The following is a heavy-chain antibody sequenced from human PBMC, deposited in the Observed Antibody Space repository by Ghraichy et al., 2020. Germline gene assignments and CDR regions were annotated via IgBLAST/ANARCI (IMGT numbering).Heavy chain of an antibody. CDR3: ARGEAYYYDSSGPLDY. J-gene: IGHJ4*02. CDR2: IWYDGSNK. V-gene: IGHV3-33*01. CDR1: GFTFSSYG. Sequence: GGSLRLSCAASGFTFSSYGMHWVRQAPGKGLEWVAVIWYDGSNKYYADSVKGRFTISRDNSKNTLYLQMNSLRAEDTAVYYCARGEAYYYDSSGPLDYWGQGTLVTVSS. D-gene: IGHD3-22*01.